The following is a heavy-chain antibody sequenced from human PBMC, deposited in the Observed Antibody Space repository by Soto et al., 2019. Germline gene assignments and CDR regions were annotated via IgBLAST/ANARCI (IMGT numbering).Heavy chain of an antibody. D-gene: IGHD2-15*01. CDR2: INHSGST. Sequence: SETLSLTCAVYGGSFSGYYWSWIRQPPGKGLEWIGEINHSGSTNYNPSLKSRVTISVDTSKNQFSLKLSSVTAADTAVYYCARATPRHNWFDPWGQGTLVTVSS. CDR1: GGSFSGYY. J-gene: IGHJ5*02. CDR3: ARATPRHNWFDP. V-gene: IGHV4-34*01.